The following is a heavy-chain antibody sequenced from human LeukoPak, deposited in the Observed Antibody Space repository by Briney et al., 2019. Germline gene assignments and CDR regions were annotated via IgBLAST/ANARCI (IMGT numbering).Heavy chain of an antibody. Sequence: ASVKVSCKASGYTFTSYGISWVRQAPGQGLEWMGWISAYNGNTNYAQKLQGRVTMTTDTSTSTAYLELRSLRSDDTDVYYCARGHRFLEWLLDAFDIWGQGTMVTVSS. J-gene: IGHJ3*02. CDR2: ISAYNGNT. D-gene: IGHD3-3*01. CDR1: GYTFTSYG. CDR3: ARGHRFLEWLLDAFDI. V-gene: IGHV1-18*01.